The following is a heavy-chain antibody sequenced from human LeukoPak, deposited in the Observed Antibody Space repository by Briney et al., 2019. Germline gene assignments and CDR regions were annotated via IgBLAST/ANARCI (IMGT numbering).Heavy chain of an antibody. J-gene: IGHJ4*02. Sequence: GGSLRLSCAASGFTFSSYGMHWVPQAPGKGLEWVAVIWYDGSNKYYADSVKGRFTISRDNSKNTLYLQMNSLRAEDTAVYYCARDSGIAARGYFDYWGQGTLVTVSS. CDR1: GFTFSSYG. D-gene: IGHD6-13*01. CDR2: IWYDGSNK. CDR3: ARDSGIAARGYFDY. V-gene: IGHV3-33*01.